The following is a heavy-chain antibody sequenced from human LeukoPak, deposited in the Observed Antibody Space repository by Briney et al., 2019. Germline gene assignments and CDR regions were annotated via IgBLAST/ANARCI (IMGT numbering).Heavy chain of an antibody. CDR3: ARGSQGFDY. V-gene: IGHV1-2*02. J-gene: IGHJ4*02. Sequence: ASVKVSCKTSGYAFTDYFMHRVRQAPGQGPEWMGLINPNFGGTAYAHKFQDRVTMTRDTSISTVYMELTSLTSDDTAVYYCARGSQGFDYWGQGTLVTVSS. CDR2: INPNFGGT. CDR1: GYAFTDYF.